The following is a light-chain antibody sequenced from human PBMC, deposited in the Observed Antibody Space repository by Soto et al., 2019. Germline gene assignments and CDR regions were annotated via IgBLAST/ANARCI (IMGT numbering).Light chain of an antibody. Sequence: QSALTQPRSVSGSPGQSITISCTGTSSDVGGYNYVSWYQQHPGKAPKLMIFDVSKRPSGVSDRFSGSKSGDTASLTISGLQAEDEADYYCSSYTGSYTLDVFGTGTKLTVL. CDR1: SSDVGGYNY. J-gene: IGLJ1*01. CDR3: SSYTGSYTLDV. CDR2: DVS. V-gene: IGLV2-11*01.